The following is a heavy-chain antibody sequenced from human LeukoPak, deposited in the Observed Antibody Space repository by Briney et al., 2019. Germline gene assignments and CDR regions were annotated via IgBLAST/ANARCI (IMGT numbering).Heavy chain of an antibody. D-gene: IGHD6-19*01. V-gene: IGHV4-34*01. CDR3: ARGVNLAVAGTREYYYYYYYMDV. Sequence: PSETLSLTCAVYGGSFSGYYWSWIRQPPGKGLEWIGDINHSGSTNYNPPLKSRVTISVDTSKNQFSLKLSSVTAADTAVYYCARGVNLAVAGTREYYYYYYYMDVWGKGTTVTVSS. CDR1: GGSFSGYY. CDR2: INHSGST. J-gene: IGHJ6*03.